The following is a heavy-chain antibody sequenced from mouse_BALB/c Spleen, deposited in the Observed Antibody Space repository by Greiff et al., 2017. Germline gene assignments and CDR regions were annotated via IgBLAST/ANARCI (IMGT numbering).Heavy chain of an antibody. CDR2: IDPYDSET. Sequence: VQLQQPGAELVRPGASVKLSCKASGYTFTSYWMNWVKQRPEQGLEWIGRIDPYDSETHYNQKFQGKATMTADTSSNTAYLQLSSLTSEDTAVYYCGGDYDYGRFAYWGQGTLVTVSA. CDR3: GGDYDYGRFAY. D-gene: IGHD2-4*01. CDR1: GYTFTSYW. V-gene: IGHV1-74*01. J-gene: IGHJ3*01.